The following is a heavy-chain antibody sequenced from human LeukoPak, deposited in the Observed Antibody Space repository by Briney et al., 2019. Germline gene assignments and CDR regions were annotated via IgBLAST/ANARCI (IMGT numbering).Heavy chain of an antibody. CDR3: ATCVEDWFDP. CDR2: IYYSGST. J-gene: IGHJ5*02. D-gene: IGHD5-24*01. Sequence: SETLSLTCTVSGGSISSYNWTWIRQPPGKGLKWIGYIYYSGSTNYNPSLKSRVTISVDTSKNQFSLKLSSVTAADTAVYYCATCVEDWFDPWGQGTLVTVSS. V-gene: IGHV4-59*01. CDR1: GGSISSYN.